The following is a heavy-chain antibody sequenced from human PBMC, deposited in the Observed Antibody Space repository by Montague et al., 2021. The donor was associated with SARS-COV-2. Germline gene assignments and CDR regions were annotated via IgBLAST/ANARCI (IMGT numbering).Heavy chain of an antibody. CDR1: GGSIRSGSYY. CDR2: IYSSGST. Sequence: TLFLTCTVSGGSIRSGSYYWSWIRQPAGKGLEWIGRIYSSGSTNYNPSLKSRVTMSVDTSKNQFSLKVSSVIAADTAVYYCARDYGDYSYYYGLDVWGQGTTVTVSS. J-gene: IGHJ6*02. D-gene: IGHD4-17*01. V-gene: IGHV4-61*02. CDR3: ARDYGDYSYYYGLDV.